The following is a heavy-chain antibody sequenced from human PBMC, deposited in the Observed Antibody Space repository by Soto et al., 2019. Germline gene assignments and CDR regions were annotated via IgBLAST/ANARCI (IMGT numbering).Heavy chain of an antibody. J-gene: IGHJ4*02. CDR3: ARDGGAYGCFDY. Sequence: QVQLVESGGGVVQPGRSLRLSCAASGFTFSSYGMHWVRQAPGKGLECVAVIWYDGSNKYYADSVKGRFTISRDNSKNTLYLQMNSLRAEDTAVYYCARDGGAYGCFDYWGQGTLVTVSS. V-gene: IGHV3-33*01. CDR1: GFTFSSYG. D-gene: IGHD2-15*01. CDR2: IWYDGSNK.